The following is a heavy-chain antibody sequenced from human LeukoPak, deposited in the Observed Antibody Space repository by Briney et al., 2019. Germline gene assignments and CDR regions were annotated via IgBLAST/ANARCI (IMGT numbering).Heavy chain of an antibody. D-gene: IGHD2-21*02. CDR3: ARAHCGGDCSYYYFDY. V-gene: IGHV3-33*01. CDR2: IWYDGSNK. J-gene: IGHJ4*02. CDR1: GFTFSSYG. Sequence: PGRSLRLSCAASGFTFSSYGMHWVRQAPGKGLEWVAVIWYDGSNKYYADSVKGRFTISRDNSKNTLYLQMNSLRAEDTAVYYCARAHCGGDCSYYYFDYWGQGTLVTVSS.